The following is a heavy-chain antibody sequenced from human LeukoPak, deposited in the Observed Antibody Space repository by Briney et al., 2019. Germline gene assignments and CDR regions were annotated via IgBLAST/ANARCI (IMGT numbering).Heavy chain of an antibody. CDR2: ISSSGSII. V-gene: IGHV3-48*03. CDR3: ARFIAAPYYFDY. Sequence: PGGSLRLSCAASGFTFSSYEMNWVRQAPGKGLEWVSYISSSGSIIYYADSVKGRFTISRGNAKNSLYLQMNSLRAEDTAVYYCARFIAAPYYFDYWGRGTLVTVSS. CDR1: GFTFSSYE. D-gene: IGHD6-13*01. J-gene: IGHJ4*02.